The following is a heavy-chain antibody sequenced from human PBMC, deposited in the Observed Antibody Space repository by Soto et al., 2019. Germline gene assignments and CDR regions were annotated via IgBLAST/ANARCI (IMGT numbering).Heavy chain of an antibody. V-gene: IGHV3-33*01. Sequence: QVQLVESGGGVVQPGRSLRLSCAASGFTFSSYGMHWVRQAPGKGLEWVAVIWYDGCNKYYADSVKGRFTISRDNSKNTLYLQMNSLRAEDTAVYFCARFSSSWYGRIDYWGQGTLVTVSS. CDR2: IWYDGCNK. CDR1: GFTFSSYG. D-gene: IGHD6-13*01. CDR3: ARFSSSWYGRIDY. J-gene: IGHJ4*02.